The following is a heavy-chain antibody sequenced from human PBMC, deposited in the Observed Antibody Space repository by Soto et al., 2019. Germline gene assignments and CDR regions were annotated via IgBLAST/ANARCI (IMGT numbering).Heavy chain of an antibody. D-gene: IGHD3-10*01. CDR1: GGSFSGYY. CDR3: ARGRRDTMVRGATDS. V-gene: IGHV4-34*01. Sequence: QVQLQQWGAGLLKPSETLSLTCAVYGGSFSGYYWSWIRQPPGKGLEWIGEINHSGSTNYNPSLKSRVTISVDTSKNQFSLKLSSVTAADTAVYYCARGRRDTMVRGATDSWGQGTLVTVSS. CDR2: INHSGST. J-gene: IGHJ4*02.